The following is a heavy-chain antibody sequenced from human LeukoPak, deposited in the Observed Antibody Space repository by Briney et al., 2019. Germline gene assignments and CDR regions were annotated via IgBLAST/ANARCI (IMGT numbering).Heavy chain of an antibody. CDR2: INHSGST. V-gene: IGHV4-34*01. J-gene: IGHJ6*02. CDR3: ARGRNTAMGLYYYYYGMDV. Sequence: GSLRLSCAASGFTFSSYSMNWVRQPPGKGLEWIGEINHSGSTNYNPSLKSRVTISVDTSKNQFSLKLSSVTAADTAVYYCARGRNTAMGLYYYYYGMDVWGQGTTVTVSS. CDR1: GFTFSSYS. D-gene: IGHD5-18*01.